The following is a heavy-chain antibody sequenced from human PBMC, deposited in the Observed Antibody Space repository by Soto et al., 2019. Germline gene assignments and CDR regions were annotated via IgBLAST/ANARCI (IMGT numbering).Heavy chain of an antibody. CDR2: ISYDGSNK. V-gene: IGHV3-30-3*01. CDR1: GFTFSSYA. J-gene: IGHJ4*02. CDR3: ARDEGSGSYFDY. D-gene: IGHD5-12*01. Sequence: GGSLRLSCAASGFTFSSYAMHWVRQAPGKGLEWVAVISYDGSNKYYADSVKGRFTISRDNSKNTLYLQMNSLRAEDTAVYYCARDEGSGSYFDYWGQGTLVTVSS.